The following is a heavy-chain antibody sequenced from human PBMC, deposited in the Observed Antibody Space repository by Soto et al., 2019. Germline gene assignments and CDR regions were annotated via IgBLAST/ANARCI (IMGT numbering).Heavy chain of an antibody. CDR2: ISGSGTSR. CDR1: GFTFSTYA. V-gene: IGHV3-23*01. Sequence: GGSLRLSCAASGFTFSTYAMSWVRQAPGKGLEWVSAISGSGTSRYYADSVKGRFTISRDNSKNTLFLQLNSLRVEDTAIYYCAKELLRLGESLERYFDYWGQGTLVTAPQ. CDR3: AKELLRLGESLERYFDY. J-gene: IGHJ4*02. D-gene: IGHD3-10*01.